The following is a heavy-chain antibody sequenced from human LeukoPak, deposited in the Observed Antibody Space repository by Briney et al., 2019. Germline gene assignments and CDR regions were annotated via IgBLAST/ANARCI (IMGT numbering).Heavy chain of an antibody. J-gene: IGHJ4*02. CDR3: AKDRGGRTGYWFDY. CDR2: ISGSGGST. V-gene: IGHV3-23*01. D-gene: IGHD3/OR15-3a*01. Sequence: GGSLRLSCAASGFTLSSYAMSWVRHAPGKGLGWVSAISGSGGSTYYADYVKGRFTISRDNSKNTLYLQMNSLRAEDTAVYYCAKDRGGRTGYWFDYWGQGTLVTVSS. CDR1: GFTLSSYA.